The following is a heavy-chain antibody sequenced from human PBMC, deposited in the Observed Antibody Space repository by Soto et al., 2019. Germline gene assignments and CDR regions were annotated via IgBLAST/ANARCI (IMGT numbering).Heavy chain of an antibody. V-gene: IGHV3-21*01. CDR3: ARDSTTVVTPAYFDY. D-gene: IGHD4-17*01. Sequence: PGGSLRLSCAASGFTFSSYSMNWVRQAPGKGLEWVSTISSSSSYIYYADSVKGRFTISRDNAKNSLYLQMNSLRAEDTAVYYCARDSTTVVTPAYFDYWGQGTLVTVSS. CDR2: ISSSSSYI. J-gene: IGHJ4*02. CDR1: GFTFSSYS.